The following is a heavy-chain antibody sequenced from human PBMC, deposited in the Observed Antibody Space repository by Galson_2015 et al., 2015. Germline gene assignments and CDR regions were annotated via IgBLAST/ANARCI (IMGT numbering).Heavy chain of an antibody. V-gene: IGHV1-69*13. D-gene: IGHD3-16*01. CDR3: ASPTMGVPAIGGYYYYGMDV. J-gene: IGHJ6*02. CDR1: GYTFTSYA. CDR2: IIPIFGTA. Sequence: SVKVSCKASGYTFTSYAMNWVRQAPGQGLEWMGGIIPIFGTANYAQKFQGRVTITADESTSTAYMELSSLRSEDTAVYYCASPTMGVPAIGGYYYYGMDVWGQGTTVTVSS.